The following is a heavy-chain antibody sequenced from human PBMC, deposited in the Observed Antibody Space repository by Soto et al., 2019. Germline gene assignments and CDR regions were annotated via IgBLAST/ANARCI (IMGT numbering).Heavy chain of an antibody. Sequence: QVQLVESGGGVVQPGRSLRLSCAASGFTFSSYGMHWVRQAPGKGLEWVAVIWYDGSNKYYADSVKGRFTISRDNSTNALFVQMSSLTAEDTAVYYCVREPDYDISLPGAEYYGMDVWGQGTTVTVSS. D-gene: IGHD3-9*01. CDR2: IWYDGSNK. V-gene: IGHV3-33*01. CDR3: VREPDYDISLPGAEYYGMDV. CDR1: GFTFSSYG. J-gene: IGHJ6*02.